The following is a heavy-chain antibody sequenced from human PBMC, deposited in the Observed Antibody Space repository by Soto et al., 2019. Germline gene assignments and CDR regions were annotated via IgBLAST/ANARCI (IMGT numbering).Heavy chain of an antibody. CDR1: GGSISSSSYY. Sequence: QLQLQESGPGLMKPSETLSLTCTVSGGSISSSSYYWGWIRQPPGKGLEWIGSIYYRGNTYYNPSVKSLVTISADTSKNQFSLKLSSVTAADPAVYYCAREGGGYCSGGSCQVDYWGQGALVTVSS. J-gene: IGHJ4*02. D-gene: IGHD2-15*01. V-gene: IGHV4-39*02. CDR2: IYYRGNT. CDR3: AREGGGYCSGGSCQVDY.